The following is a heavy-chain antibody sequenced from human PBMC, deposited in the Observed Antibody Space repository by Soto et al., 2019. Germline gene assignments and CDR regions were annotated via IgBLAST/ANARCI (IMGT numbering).Heavy chain of an antibody. CDR1: GGTFSTYT. CDR3: ARRYWISTSCHNYGMDV. Sequence: QVQLVQSGAEVKKPGSSVKVSCKASGGTFSTYTVSWVRQAPGQGLEWLGGIIPIFRAANYTQKYQGSVTVTAEESTRTAYMEVSSPRSEDTGAYYCARRYWISTSCHNYGMDVWGQGTTVTVSS. D-gene: IGHD2-2*01. CDR2: IIPIFRAA. J-gene: IGHJ6*02. V-gene: IGHV1-69*12.